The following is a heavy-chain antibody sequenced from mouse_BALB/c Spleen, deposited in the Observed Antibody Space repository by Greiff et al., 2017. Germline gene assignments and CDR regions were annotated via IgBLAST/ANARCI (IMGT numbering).Heavy chain of an antibody. CDR1: GFNIKDTY. CDR3: ARSLDYDYDY. J-gene: IGHJ2*01. CDR2: IDPANGNT. V-gene: IGHV14-3*02. D-gene: IGHD2-4*01. Sequence: VQLQQSGAELVKPGASVKLSCTASGFNIKDTYMHWVKQRPEQGLEWIGRIDPANGNTKYDPKFQGKATITADTSSNTAYLQLSSLTSEDTAVYYCARSLDYDYDYGGQGTTLTVSA.